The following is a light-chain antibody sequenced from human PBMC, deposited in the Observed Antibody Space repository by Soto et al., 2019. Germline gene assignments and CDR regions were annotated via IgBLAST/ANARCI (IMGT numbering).Light chain of an antibody. CDR1: SSDVGGYNY. V-gene: IGLV2-8*01. Sequence: QSALTQPPSASGSPGQSVTISCSGSSSDVGGYNYVSWYQHHPGKAPRLMIYEVNKRPSGVPDRFSGSKSGNTASLTVSGLQAEDEADYYCSSYVGSNRGVFGGGPKLTVL. J-gene: IGLJ3*02. CDR3: SSYVGSNRGV. CDR2: EVN.